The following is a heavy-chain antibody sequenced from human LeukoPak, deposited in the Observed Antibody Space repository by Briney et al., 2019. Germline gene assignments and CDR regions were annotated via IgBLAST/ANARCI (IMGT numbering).Heavy chain of an antibody. J-gene: IGHJ4*02. D-gene: IGHD6-13*01. V-gene: IGHV4-34*01. Sequence: PSETLSLTCAVYGGSFSGYYWSWIRQPPGKGLEWIGEINHSGSTNYNPSLKSRVTISVDTSKNQFSLKLSSVTAADTAVHYCARRGSSWSKQWVYWGQGTLVTVSS. CDR1: GGSFSGYY. CDR2: INHSGST. CDR3: ARRGSSWSKQWVY.